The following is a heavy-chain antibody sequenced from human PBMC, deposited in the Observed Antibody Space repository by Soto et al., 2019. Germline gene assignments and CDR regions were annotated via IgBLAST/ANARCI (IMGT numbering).Heavy chain of an antibody. CDR1: GGTFSSYT. V-gene: IGHV1-69*08. CDR2: IIPILGIA. J-gene: IGHJ4*02. CDR3: ARDRWGSYSDY. Sequence: QVQLVQSGAEVKKPGSSVKVSCKASGGTFSSYTISWVRQAPGRGLEWMGRIIPILGIANYAQKFQGRVTITADKSTSTAYMELSSLRSEDTAVYYCARDRWGSYSDYGGQGTLVTVSS. D-gene: IGHD3-16*01.